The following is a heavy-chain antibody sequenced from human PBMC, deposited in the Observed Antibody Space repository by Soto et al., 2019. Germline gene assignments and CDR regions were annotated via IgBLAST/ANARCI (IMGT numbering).Heavy chain of an antibody. CDR3: ARESEGYSVAFDI. J-gene: IGHJ3*02. V-gene: IGHV3-48*03. CDR1: GFTFSSYE. Sequence: GGSLRLSCAASGFTFSSYEMNWVRQAPGKGLEWVSYISSSGSTIYYADSVKGRFTISRDNAKNSLYLQMNSLRAEDTAFYYCARESEGYSVAFDIWGQGTMVTVSS. D-gene: IGHD4-4*01. CDR2: ISSSGSTI.